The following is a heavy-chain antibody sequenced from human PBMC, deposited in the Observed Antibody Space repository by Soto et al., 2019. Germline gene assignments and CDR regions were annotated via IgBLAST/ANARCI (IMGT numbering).Heavy chain of an antibody. V-gene: IGHV1-69*02. D-gene: IGHD2-8*01. CDR3: ARPAKYCTNGVCAFDY. CDR2: IIPILGIA. J-gene: IGHJ4*02. CDR1: GGTFSSYT. Sequence: QVQLVQSGAEVKKPGSSVKVSCKASGGTFSSYTISWVRQASGQGLEWMGRIIPILGIANYAQKFQGRVTITADKSTSTDYMELSSLRSEDTAVYYCARPAKYCTNGVCAFDYWGQGTLGTVSS.